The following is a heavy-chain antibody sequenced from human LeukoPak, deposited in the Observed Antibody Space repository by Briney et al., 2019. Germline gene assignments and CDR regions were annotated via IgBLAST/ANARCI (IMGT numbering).Heavy chain of an antibody. CDR1: GGSISSGDYY. V-gene: IGHV4-30-4*01. Sequence: SETLSLTCTVSGGSISSGDYYWSWIRQPPGKGLEWIGYIYYSGTTYYNPSLKSRVTISVDTSKNQFSLKLTSVAAADTAVYFCARGPYGSGSYYWGQGTLVTVSS. D-gene: IGHD3-10*01. CDR3: ARGPYGSGSYY. J-gene: IGHJ4*02. CDR2: IYYSGTT.